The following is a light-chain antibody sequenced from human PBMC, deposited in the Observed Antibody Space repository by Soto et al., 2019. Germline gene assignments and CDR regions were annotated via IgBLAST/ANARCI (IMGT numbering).Light chain of an antibody. CDR3: QQYSSSPS. V-gene: IGKV3-15*01. CDR2: GAS. Sequence: EIVMTQSPTTLSVSPGERATRSCRASQSVSTNLAWYQQKPGQVPSLLIYGASTRASGVPARFSGSGSGTEFTLTIGSLQSEDFAVYYCQQYSSSPSFGQGTRLKIK. CDR1: QSVSTN. J-gene: IGKJ5*01.